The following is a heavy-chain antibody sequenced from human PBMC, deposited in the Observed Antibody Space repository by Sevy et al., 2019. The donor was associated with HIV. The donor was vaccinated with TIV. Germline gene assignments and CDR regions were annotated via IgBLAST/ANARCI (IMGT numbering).Heavy chain of an antibody. Sequence: SETLSLTCTVSGGSISPYYWSWIRQPPGKGLEWVGYFYYTGSTNYNPSLEGRATISVDASKNQFFLKLTSVTAADTAVYYCARQGGVVDYGMDVWPRDHGHRLL. CDR2: FYYTGST. D-gene: IGHD3-3*01. V-gene: IGHV4-59*01. CDR1: GGSISPYY. CDR3: ARQGGVVDYGMDV. J-gene: IGHJ6*02.